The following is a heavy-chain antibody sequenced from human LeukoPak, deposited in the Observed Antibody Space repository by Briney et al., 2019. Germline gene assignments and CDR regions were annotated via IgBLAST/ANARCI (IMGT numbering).Heavy chain of an antibody. D-gene: IGHD2-15*01. V-gene: IGHV4-59*01. Sequence: SQTLSLTCAVYGGSFSGFYWSWIRQPPGKGLEWIGYIYYSGGTNYNPSLTSRDTISVETPKNQFSLKLSAVTAAHTHMCNSVRSSFTGYCSGGSCYSDPHAFDIWGQGTMVTVSS. CDR1: GGSFSGFY. J-gene: IGHJ3*02. CDR3: VRSSFTGYCSGGSCYSDPHAFDI. CDR2: IYYSGGT.